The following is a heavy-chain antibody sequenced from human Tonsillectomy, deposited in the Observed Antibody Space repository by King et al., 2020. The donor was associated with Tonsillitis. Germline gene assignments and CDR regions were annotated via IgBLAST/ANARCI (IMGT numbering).Heavy chain of an antibody. CDR2: ISNNGGRT. CDR1: GFTFSNYA. V-gene: IGHV3-64D*06. CDR3: VKDTYYDFWSGYGLFDS. Sequence: VQLVESGGGLVQPGGSLRLSCSASGFTFSNYAMHWVRQGPGKGLEYVSGISNNGGRTYYADSVKGRFTISTDNSKNTLYLQMSSLRAEDTAVYYCVKDTYYDFWSGYGLFDSWGQGTLVTVSS. D-gene: IGHD3-3*01. J-gene: IGHJ4*02.